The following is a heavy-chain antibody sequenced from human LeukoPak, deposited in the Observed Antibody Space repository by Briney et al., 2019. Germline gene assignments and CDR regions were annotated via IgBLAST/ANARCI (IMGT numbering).Heavy chain of an antibody. CDR2: IYHSGST. D-gene: IGHD2-2*02. Sequence: PSQTPAPTRAVPGGSLSSGGYSPSWIRPPPRKGLEWIGYIYHSGSTYYNPSLKSRVTISVDRSKNQFFLKLSSVTAADTAVYYCARHTRFDSWGQGTLVTVSS. CDR3: ARHTRFDS. V-gene: IGHV4-30-2*01. J-gene: IGHJ4*02. CDR1: GGSLSSGGYS.